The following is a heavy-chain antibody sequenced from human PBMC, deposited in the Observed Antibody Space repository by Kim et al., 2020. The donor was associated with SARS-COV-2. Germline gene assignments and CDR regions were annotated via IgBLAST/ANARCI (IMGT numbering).Heavy chain of an antibody. J-gene: IGHJ4*02. V-gene: IGHV3-9*01. Sequence: VQGRFTISRDNAKNSLYLQMNSLRAEDTALYYCAKAVGWTPTVTTGQFDYWGQGTLVTVSS. CDR3: AKAVGWTPTVTTGQFDY. D-gene: IGHD4-17*01.